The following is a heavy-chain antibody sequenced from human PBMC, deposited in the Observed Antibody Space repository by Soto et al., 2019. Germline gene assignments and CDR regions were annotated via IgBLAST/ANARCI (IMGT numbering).Heavy chain of an antibody. D-gene: IGHD2-2*01. Sequence: SETLSLTCTVSGGSISTNYYYWGWIRQPPAKGLEWIGSIYYSGRTYYNPSLESRVTISRDTSKSQFSLKVSSVTATDTAVYYCARFCSTTSCYRDYWGQGTLVTVSS. CDR3: ARFCSTTSCYRDY. V-gene: IGHV4-39*01. CDR2: IYYSGRT. J-gene: IGHJ4*02. CDR1: GGSISTNYYY.